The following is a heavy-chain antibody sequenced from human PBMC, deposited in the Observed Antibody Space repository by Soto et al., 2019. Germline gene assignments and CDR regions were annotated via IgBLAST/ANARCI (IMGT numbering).Heavy chain of an antibody. Sequence: PGGSLRRSCAASGFTFSSYAMSWVRQAPGKGLEWVSAISGSGGSTYYADSVKGRFTISRDNSKNTLYLQMNSLRAEDTAVYYCAKPPFYDFWSGSLVNQDVWGQVTTVTLS. CDR3: AKPPFYDFWSGSLVNQDV. D-gene: IGHD3-3*01. J-gene: IGHJ6*02. V-gene: IGHV3-23*01. CDR1: GFTFSSYA. CDR2: ISGSGGST.